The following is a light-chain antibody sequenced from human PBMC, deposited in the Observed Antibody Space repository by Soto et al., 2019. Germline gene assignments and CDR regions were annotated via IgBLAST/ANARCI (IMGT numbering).Light chain of an antibody. J-gene: IGKJ1*01. CDR3: HQYGSSPAT. CDR1: QSVSSSF. Sequence: IGLKHSPGTLSLSTGERATLSCRASQSVSSSFLAWYQQKPGQAPRLLIYGASSRATGIPDRFSGSGSGTDFTLTISRLEPEDFAVYYCHQYGSSPATFGQVTKVDI. CDR2: GAS. V-gene: IGKV3-20*01.